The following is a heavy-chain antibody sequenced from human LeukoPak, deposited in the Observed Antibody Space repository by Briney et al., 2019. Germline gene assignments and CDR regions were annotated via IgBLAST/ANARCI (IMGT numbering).Heavy chain of an antibody. CDR2: GYYSGTT. V-gene: IGHV4-59*13. Sequence: SETLSLTCTVSGGSIKSNYWSWIRQPPGKGVEWIGYGYYSGTTSYNHSSKSRVPISLDPSNSQFSLQLRFVPTADTAVYYCAREGDPPSGYNYGNWLDPWGQGTLVTVSS. D-gene: IGHD5-24*01. J-gene: IGHJ5*02. CDR3: AREGDPPSGYNYGNWLDP. CDR1: GGSIKSNY.